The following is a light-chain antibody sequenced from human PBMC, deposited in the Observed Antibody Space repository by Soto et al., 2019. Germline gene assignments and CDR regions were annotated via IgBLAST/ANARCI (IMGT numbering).Light chain of an antibody. CDR2: TNT. Sequence: QSVLTQPPSASGTPGQRVTISCSGSSSNVGGNPVNWYQHVPTTAPKLLIYTNTQRPSGVPDRFSGSKSGTSASLAISGLQSEDEADYYCPSWDGSLNGPVFGTGTKLTVL. CDR3: PSWDGSLNGPV. V-gene: IGLV1-44*01. CDR1: SSNVGGNP. J-gene: IGLJ1*01.